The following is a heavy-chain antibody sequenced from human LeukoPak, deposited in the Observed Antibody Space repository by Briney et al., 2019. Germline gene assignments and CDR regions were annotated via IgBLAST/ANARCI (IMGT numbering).Heavy chain of an antibody. CDR1: GYTFTGYY. V-gene: IGHV1-2*06. D-gene: IGHD3-22*01. CDR2: INPNSGGT. J-gene: IGHJ4*02. CDR3: ARAPHYYDSSGYTSG. Sequence: ASVKVSCKASGYTFTGYYMHWVRQAPGQGLEWMGRINPNSGGTNYAQKFQGRVTMTRDTSISTAYMGLSRLRSDDTAAYYCARAPHYYDSSGYTSGWGQGTLVTVSS.